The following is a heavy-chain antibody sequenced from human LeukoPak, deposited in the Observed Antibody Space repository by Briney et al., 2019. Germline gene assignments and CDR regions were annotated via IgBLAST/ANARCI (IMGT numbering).Heavy chain of an antibody. CDR3: AKDLYCSSTSCYMDV. J-gene: IGHJ6*03. CDR1: GFTFTSYW. CDR2: ISGSGGST. Sequence: PGGSLRLSCAASGFTFTSYWMHWVRQAPGRGLEWVSAISGSGGSTYYADSVKGRFTISRDDSKNTLYLQMNSLRAEDTAVYYCAKDLYCSSTSCYMDVWGKGTTVTVSS. V-gene: IGHV3-23*01. D-gene: IGHD2-2*01.